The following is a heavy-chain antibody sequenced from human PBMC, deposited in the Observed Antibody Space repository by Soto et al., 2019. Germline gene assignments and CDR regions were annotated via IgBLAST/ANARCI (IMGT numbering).Heavy chain of an antibody. V-gene: IGHV3-23*01. Sequence: EVQLLESGGGLVQPGGSLRLSCAASGFTFSSYAMSWVRQAPGKGLEWVSAISGSGGSTYYADSVKGRFTISRDNSKNPLYLQMNSLRAEDTAVYYCAKGLHDILTALDVWGQGTTVTVSS. CDR2: ISGSGGST. CDR1: GFTFSSYA. D-gene: IGHD3-9*01. J-gene: IGHJ6*02. CDR3: AKGLHDILTALDV.